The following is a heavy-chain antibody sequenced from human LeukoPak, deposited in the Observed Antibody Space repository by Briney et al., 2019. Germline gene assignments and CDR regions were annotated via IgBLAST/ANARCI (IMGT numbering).Heavy chain of an antibody. CDR2: IYYSGST. D-gene: IGHD3-16*01. CDR1: GGSISSSSYY. Sequence: SETLSLTCTVSGGSISSSSYYWGWLRQPPGKGVEWIGSIYYSGSTYYTPSLKSRVTISVDTSKNQFSLKLSSVTAADTAVYYCARLWVGYYYMDVWGKGTTVTVSS. CDR3: ARLWVGYYYMDV. V-gene: IGHV4-39*01. J-gene: IGHJ6*03.